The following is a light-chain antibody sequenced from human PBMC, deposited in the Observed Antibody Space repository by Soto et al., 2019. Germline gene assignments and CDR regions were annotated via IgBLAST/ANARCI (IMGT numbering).Light chain of an antibody. CDR3: QQYDNYNPLT. V-gene: IGKV1-5*01. CDR1: QSISSW. Sequence: IQVAQSHSTLCASAGDRVTITCRASQSISSWSAWYQQKPGKAPKLLIFDASSFESWTPARFSGRRSGTQFTLPINGLQPDDFATYYCQQYDNYNPLTCGRGTKVYI. J-gene: IGKJ4*01. CDR2: DAS.